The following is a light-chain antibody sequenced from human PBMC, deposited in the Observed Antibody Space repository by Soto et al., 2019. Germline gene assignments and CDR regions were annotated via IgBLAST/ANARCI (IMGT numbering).Light chain of an antibody. CDR2: NND. V-gene: IGLV1-40*01. CDR3: AAWDDSLGGQGI. CDR1: NSNLGAGYD. J-gene: IGLJ2*01. Sequence: QSVLTQPPSVSGAPGQRVTISCTGNNSNLGAGYDVHWYQQLPGAAPKLVVYNNDQRPSGVPDRFSGSKSGTSASLAISGLRSEDEADYYCAAWDDSLGGQGIFGGGTKLTVL.